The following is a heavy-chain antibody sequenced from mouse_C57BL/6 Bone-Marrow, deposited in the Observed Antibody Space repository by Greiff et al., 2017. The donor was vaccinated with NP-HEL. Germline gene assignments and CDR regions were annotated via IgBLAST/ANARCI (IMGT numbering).Heavy chain of an antibody. J-gene: IGHJ3*01. D-gene: IGHD2-4*01. V-gene: IGHV1-39*01. CDR2: INPNYGTT. Sequence: EVKVVESGPELVKPGASVKISCKASGYSFTDYNMNWVKQSNGKSLEWIGVINPNYGTTSYNQKIKGKATLTVDQSSSTAYMQLNSLTSEDSAVYYWARSEYQYYDYLFAYWGQGTLVTVSA. CDR3: ARSEYQYYDYLFAY. CDR1: GYSFTDYN.